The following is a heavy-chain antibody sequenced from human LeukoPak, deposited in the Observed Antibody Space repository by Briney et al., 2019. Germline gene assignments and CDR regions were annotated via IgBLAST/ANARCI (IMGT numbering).Heavy chain of an antibody. V-gene: IGHV3-7*01. CDR3: ASELSYYDFWSGSLRAFDI. J-gene: IGHJ3*02. D-gene: IGHD3-3*01. CDR1: GFTFSSYW. CDR2: IKQDGSEK. Sequence: GGSLRLSCAASGFTFSSYWMSWVRQAPGKGLEWVANIKQDGSEKYYVDSVKGRFTISRDNAKNSLYLQMNSLRAEDTAVYYCASELSYYDFWSGSLRAFDIWGQGTMVTVSS.